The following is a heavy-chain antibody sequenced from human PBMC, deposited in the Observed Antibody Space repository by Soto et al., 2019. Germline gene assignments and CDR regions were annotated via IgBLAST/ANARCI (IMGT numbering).Heavy chain of an antibody. J-gene: IGHJ5*02. CDR2: ISAYNGNT. Sequence: ASVKVSCKASGYTFTSYGISWVRQAPGQGLEWMGWISAYNGNTNYAQKLQGRVTMTTDTSTSTVYMELRSLRSDDTAVYYCARDGRGLRYFDWLSKADNWFDPWGQGTLVTVSS. D-gene: IGHD3-9*01. CDR3: ARDGRGLRYFDWLSKADNWFDP. CDR1: GYTFTSYG. V-gene: IGHV1-18*01.